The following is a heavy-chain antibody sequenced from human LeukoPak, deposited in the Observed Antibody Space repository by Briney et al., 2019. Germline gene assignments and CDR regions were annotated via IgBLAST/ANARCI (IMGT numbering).Heavy chain of an antibody. CDR1: GFTFSSYA. Sequence: GGSLRLSCAASGFTFSSYAMSWVRQAPGKGLEWVSDISGNGGSTYYADSVKGRFTISRDNSKNTLYLQMNSLRAEDTALYYCAKDRGYIPSRPDNWFDPWGQGTLVTVSS. J-gene: IGHJ5*02. CDR2: ISGNGGST. CDR3: AKDRGYIPSRPDNWFDP. D-gene: IGHD6-6*01. V-gene: IGHV3-23*01.